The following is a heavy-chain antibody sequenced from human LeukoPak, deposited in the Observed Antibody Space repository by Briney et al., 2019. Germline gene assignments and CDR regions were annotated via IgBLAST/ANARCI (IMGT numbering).Heavy chain of an antibody. D-gene: IGHD4-17*01. CDR3: ARYGDYVSGEVDY. V-gene: IGHV3-23*01. Sequence: GGSLRLPCAASGFTFSSYAMSWVRQAPGKGLEWVSAISGSGGSTYYADSVKGRFTISRDNSKNTLYLQMNSLRAEDTAVYYCARYGDYVSGEVDYWGQGTLVTVSS. J-gene: IGHJ4*02. CDR1: GFTFSSYA. CDR2: ISGSGGST.